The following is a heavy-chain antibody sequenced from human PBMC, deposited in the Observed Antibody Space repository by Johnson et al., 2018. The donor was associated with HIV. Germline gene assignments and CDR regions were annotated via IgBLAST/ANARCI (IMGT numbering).Heavy chain of an antibody. CDR2: ISYDGSNK. D-gene: IGHD3-22*01. J-gene: IGHJ3*02. Sequence: QVQLVDTGGGLIQPGGSLRLSCAASGFTFSSYGMHWVRQAPGKGLEWVAVISYDGSNKYYADSVKGRFTISRDNSKNPLYLQMNSLRAEDTAVYYCAKDQGITTIVVVAGAFDIWGQGTMVTVSS. CDR1: GFTFSSYG. V-gene: IGHV3-30*18. CDR3: AKDQGITTIVVVAGAFDI.